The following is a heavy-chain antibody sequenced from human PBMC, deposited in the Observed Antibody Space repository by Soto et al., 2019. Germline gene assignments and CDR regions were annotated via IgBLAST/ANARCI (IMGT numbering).Heavy chain of an antibody. V-gene: IGHV1-2*04. Sequence: GASVKVSCKASGYTFTGYYMHWVRQAPGQGLEWMGWINPNSGGTNYAQKFQGWVTMTRDTSISTAYMELSRLRSDDTAVYYCARAGELVRLYGGYYFDYWGQGTLVTVSS. CDR1: GYTFTGYY. CDR2: INPNSGGT. CDR3: ARAGELVRLYGGYYFDY. J-gene: IGHJ4*02. D-gene: IGHD6-13*01.